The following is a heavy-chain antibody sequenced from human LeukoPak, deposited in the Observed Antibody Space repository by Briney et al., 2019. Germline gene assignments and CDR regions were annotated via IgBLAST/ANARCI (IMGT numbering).Heavy chain of an antibody. CDR1: GFTFSSYW. J-gene: IGHJ4*02. V-gene: IGHV3-74*01. Sequence: GGSLRLSCAASGFTFSSYWMSWVRQAPGKGLVWVSRIDSDGSGTSYADSVKGRFTISRDNAKNSLYLQMNSLRAEDTAIYYCTRVGYIDEGIDYWGQGTLVTVSS. CDR2: IDSDGSGT. D-gene: IGHD5-24*01. CDR3: TRVGYIDEGIDY.